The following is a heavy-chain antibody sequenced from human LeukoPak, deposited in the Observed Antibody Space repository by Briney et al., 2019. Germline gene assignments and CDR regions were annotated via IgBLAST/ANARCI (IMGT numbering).Heavy chain of an antibody. D-gene: IGHD1-26*01. CDR3: ASSPSTVGATPVDY. CDR1: GFTFSSYS. CDR2: ISSSSSYI. Sequence: GGSLRLSCAASGFTFSSYSMNWVRQAPGKGLEWVSSISSSSSYIYYADSVKGRFTISRDNAKNSLYLQMNSLRAEDTAAYYCASSPSTVGATPVDYWGQGTLVTVSS. J-gene: IGHJ4*02. V-gene: IGHV3-21*01.